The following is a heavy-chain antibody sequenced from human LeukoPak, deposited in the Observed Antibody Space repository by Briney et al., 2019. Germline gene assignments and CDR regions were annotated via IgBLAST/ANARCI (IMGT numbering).Heavy chain of an antibody. J-gene: IGHJ4*02. D-gene: IGHD4-23*01. V-gene: IGHV4-4*02. CDR1: GGSISSSNW. CDR3: ARNGGNSDFDY. Sequence: SETLSLTCAVSGGSISSSNWWSWVRQSPGKGLEWIGEIYHSGSTNYNPSLKSRVTMLLDKSKNQFSLKLSSVTAADTAVYYCARNGGNSDFDYWGQGTLVTVSS. CDR2: IYHSGST.